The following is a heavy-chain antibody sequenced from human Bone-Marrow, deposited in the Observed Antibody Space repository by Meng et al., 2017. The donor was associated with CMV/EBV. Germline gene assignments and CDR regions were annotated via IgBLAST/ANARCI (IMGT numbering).Heavy chain of an antibody. CDR1: GYTFTSYD. CDR2: MNPNSGNT. CDR3: ARGGHSKVYYYGMEV. V-gene: IGHV1-8*01. J-gene: IGHJ6*01. Sequence: ASVKVSCKASGYTFTSYDINWVRQATGQGLEWMGWMNPNSGNTGYAQKFQGRVTMTRNTSISTAYMELSSLRSEDTAVYYCARGGHSKVYYYGMEVWGQGPTVTGSS. D-gene: IGHD4-11*01.